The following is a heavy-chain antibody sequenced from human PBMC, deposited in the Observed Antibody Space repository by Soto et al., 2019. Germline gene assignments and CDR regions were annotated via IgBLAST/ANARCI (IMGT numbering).Heavy chain of an antibody. CDR1: GGTFSSYA. CDR2: IIPIFGTA. CDR3: ARKKVVSAWELLLGFDY. J-gene: IGHJ4*02. Sequence: SVKVSCKASGGTFSSYAIRWVRQAPGQGLEWMGGIIPIFGTANYAQKFQGRVTITADESTSTAYMELSSLRSEDTAVYYCARKKVVSAWELLLGFDYWGQGTLVTVSS. D-gene: IGHD1-26*01. V-gene: IGHV1-69*13.